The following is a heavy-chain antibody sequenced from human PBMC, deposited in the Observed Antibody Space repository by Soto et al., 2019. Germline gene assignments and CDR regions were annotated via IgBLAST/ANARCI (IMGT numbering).Heavy chain of an antibody. CDR1: GFTFSSYS. V-gene: IGHV3-21*01. Sequence: EVQLVESGGGLVKPGGSLRLSCAASGFTFSSYSMNWVRQAPGKGLEWVSSISSSSSYIYYADSVKGRFTISRDNAKNSLYLQMNSLRAEDTAVYYCARDDVGSGWSNDYWGQGTLVTVSS. D-gene: IGHD6-19*01. J-gene: IGHJ4*02. CDR3: ARDDVGSGWSNDY. CDR2: ISSSSSYI.